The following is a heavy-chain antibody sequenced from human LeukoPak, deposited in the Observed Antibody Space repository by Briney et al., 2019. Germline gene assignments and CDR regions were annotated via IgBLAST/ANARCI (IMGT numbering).Heavy chain of an antibody. V-gene: IGHV3-48*04. CDR2: ISSSGSTI. J-gene: IGHJ6*03. CDR3: ARDRGIVGTTGYYYMDV. CDR1: GFLSGTYW. D-gene: IGHD1-26*01. Sequence: GGSLRLSCAASGFLSGTYWMTWVRQAPGKGLEWVSYISSSGSTIYYADSVKGRLTISRDNAKNSLYLQMNSLRAEDTAVYYCARDRGIVGTTGYYYMDVWGKGTTVTVSS.